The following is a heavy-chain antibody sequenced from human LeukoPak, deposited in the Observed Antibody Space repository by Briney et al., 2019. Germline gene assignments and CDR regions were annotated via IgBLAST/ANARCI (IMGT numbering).Heavy chain of an antibody. V-gene: IGHV3-7*01. CDR2: IKEDGSDK. D-gene: IGHD5-18*01. CDR1: AFTFSNYW. Sequence: GSLRLSCAASAFTFSNYWMTWVRQAPGKGLEWVANIKEDGSDKYYVDSVKGRFTISRDNAKNSLYLQMNNLRAEDTAVYYCARDVGYFRFDYWGQGTLVTVSS. J-gene: IGHJ4*02. CDR3: ARDVGYFRFDY.